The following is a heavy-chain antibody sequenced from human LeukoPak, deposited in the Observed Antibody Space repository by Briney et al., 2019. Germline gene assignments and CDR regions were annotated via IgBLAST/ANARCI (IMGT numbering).Heavy chain of an antibody. V-gene: IGHV1-2*02. CDR2: INPNSGGT. CDR3: ARKYGYYYYMDV. J-gene: IGHJ6*03. CDR1: GYTFTGYY. D-gene: IGHD4-17*01. Sequence: ASVKVSCKASGYTFTGYYMHWVRQAPGQGLEWMGWINPNSGGTNYAQKFQGRVTMTRDTSISTAYMELSRLRSDDTAVYYCARKYGYYYYMDVWGKGTTVTVSS.